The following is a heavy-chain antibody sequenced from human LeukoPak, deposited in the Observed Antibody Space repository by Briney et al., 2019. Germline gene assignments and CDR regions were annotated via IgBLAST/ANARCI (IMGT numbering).Heavy chain of an antibody. CDR1: GGSFSGYY. J-gene: IGHJ4*02. CDR3: ARGLVPVYYYDSSGLDY. V-gene: IGHV4-34*01. CDR2: INHSGST. Sequence: SETLSLTCAVYGGSFSGYYWSWIRQPPGKGLEWIGEINHSGSTNYNPSLKSRVTMSVDTSKNQFSLKLSSVTAADTAVYYCARGLVPVYYYDSSGLDYWGQGTLVTVSS. D-gene: IGHD3-22*01.